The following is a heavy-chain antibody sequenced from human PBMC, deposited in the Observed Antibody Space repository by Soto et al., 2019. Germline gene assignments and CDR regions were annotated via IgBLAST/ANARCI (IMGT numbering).Heavy chain of an antibody. D-gene: IGHD3-10*01. J-gene: IGHJ4*02. Sequence: LSLTCTVSGGSISSSSYYWGWIRQPPGKGLEWIGSIYYSGSTYYNPSLKSRVTISVDTSKNQFSLKLSSVTAADTAVYYCANTYYYGSGSYFDFDYWGQGTLVTVSS. CDR1: GGSISSSSYY. V-gene: IGHV4-39*01. CDR3: ANTYYYGSGSYFDFDY. CDR2: IYYSGST.